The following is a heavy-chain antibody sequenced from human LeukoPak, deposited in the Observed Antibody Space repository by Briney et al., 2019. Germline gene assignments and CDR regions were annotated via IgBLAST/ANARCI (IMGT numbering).Heavy chain of an antibody. V-gene: IGHV3-23*01. Sequence: GGSPRLSCASSGFTFSSYAMSGVRQAPGKGLEWVSDISGSGGSTYYADSVKGRFTISRDNSKNTLYLQMNSLRAEDTAVYYCAKDSYGSGSCFGYWGQGTLVTVSS. D-gene: IGHD3-10*01. CDR2: ISGSGGST. CDR1: GFTFSSYA. J-gene: IGHJ4*02. CDR3: AKDSYGSGSCFGY.